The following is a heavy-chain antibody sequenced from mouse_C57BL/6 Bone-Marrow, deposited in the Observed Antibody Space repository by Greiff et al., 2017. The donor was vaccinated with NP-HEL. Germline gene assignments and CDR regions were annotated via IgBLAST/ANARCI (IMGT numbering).Heavy chain of an antibody. Sequence: QVQLQQSGAELVRPGASVTLSCKASGYTFTDYEMHWVKQTPVHGLEGIGAIDPETGGTAYNQKFKGKAILTADKSSSTAYMELRSLTSEDSAVYYCTRNYGSREDWYFDVWGTGTTVTVSS. CDR2: IDPETGGT. CDR1: GYTFTDYE. CDR3: TRNYGSREDWYFDV. D-gene: IGHD1-1*01. V-gene: IGHV1-15*01. J-gene: IGHJ1*03.